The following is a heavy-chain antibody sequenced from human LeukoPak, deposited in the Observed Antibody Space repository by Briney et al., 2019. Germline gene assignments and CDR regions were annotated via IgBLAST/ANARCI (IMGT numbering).Heavy chain of an antibody. CDR1: GFSLTIGYF. Sequence: SETLSLTCNVSGFSLTIGYFWGWIRQPPGKGLEWIGSIFHSGSTYFNPSLKSRVTISVDTSKNQFSLKLSSVTAADTAVYYCARGYCSGGSCYWGDYWGQGTLVTVSS. CDR2: IFHSGST. CDR3: ARGYCSGGSCYWGDY. J-gene: IGHJ4*02. V-gene: IGHV4-38-2*02. D-gene: IGHD2-15*01.